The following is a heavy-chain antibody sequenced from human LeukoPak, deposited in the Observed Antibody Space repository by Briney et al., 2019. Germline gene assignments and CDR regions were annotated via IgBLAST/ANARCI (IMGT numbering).Heavy chain of an antibody. CDR2: INPSGGST. J-gene: IGHJ4*02. D-gene: IGHD3-16*02. CDR3: ARDIPYEVTFGGVTVMGSFVLDY. CDR1: GYTFTSYG. Sequence: ASVKVSCKASGYTFTSYGSSWVRQAPGQELEWMGIINPSGGSTSYAQKFQGRVTMTRDTSTTTVYIELSSLRSEDTAVYYCARDIPYEVTFGGVTVMGSFVLDYWGQGTLVTVSS. V-gene: IGHV1-46*01.